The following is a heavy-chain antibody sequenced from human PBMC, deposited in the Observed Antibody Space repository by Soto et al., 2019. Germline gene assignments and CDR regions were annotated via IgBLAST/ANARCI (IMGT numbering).Heavy chain of an antibody. CDR1: GDSVSGNSAA. CDR3: ARGSPWILSL. CDR2: TYYRSKWYN. J-gene: IGHJ4*02. D-gene: IGHD2-2*03. Sequence: SKTLSLTCAISGDSVSGNSAAWSWIRQSPSRGLEWLGRTYYRSKWYNDYAVSVESRILINPDTSKNQFSLQLNSVTPEDTAVYYCARGSPWILSLWGQGMLVTVSS. V-gene: IGHV6-1*01.